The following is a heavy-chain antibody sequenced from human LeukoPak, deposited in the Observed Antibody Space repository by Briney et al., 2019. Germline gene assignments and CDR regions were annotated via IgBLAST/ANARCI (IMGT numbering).Heavy chain of an antibody. CDR2: IYYSGST. Sequence: SVTLSLTCTVSGGSISSYYWSWIRQPPGKGLEWIGYIYYSGSTNYNPSLKSRVTISVDTSKNQFSLKLSSVTAADTAVYYCARSYSSGWYAGVHDYWGQGTLVTVSS. J-gene: IGHJ4*02. CDR3: ARSYSSGWYAGVHDY. CDR1: GGSISSYY. D-gene: IGHD6-19*01. V-gene: IGHV4-59*01.